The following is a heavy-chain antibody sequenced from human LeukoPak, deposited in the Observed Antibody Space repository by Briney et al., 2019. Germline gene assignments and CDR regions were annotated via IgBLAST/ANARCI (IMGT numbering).Heavy chain of an antibody. CDR1: GGSIRSYY. J-gene: IGHJ5*02. Sequence: SETLSLTCTVSGGSIRSYYWSWIRQPPGKGLEWIGFIYYSGSTSYNPSLKSRVTISLDTPKNQFSLRLNSVTAADTAVYYCARWGPYCSGGSCYQSQGFDPWGQGTLVTVSS. CDR3: ARWGPYCSGGSCYQSQGFDP. CDR2: IYYSGST. D-gene: IGHD2-15*01. V-gene: IGHV4-59*01.